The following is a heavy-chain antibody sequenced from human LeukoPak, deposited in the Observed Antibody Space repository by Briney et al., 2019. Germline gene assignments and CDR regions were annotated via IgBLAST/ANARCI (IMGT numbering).Heavy chain of an antibody. CDR3: ARTCSSTSCYTGDAFDI. CDR2: IYYSGST. CDR1: GGSISSYY. J-gene: IGHJ3*02. D-gene: IGHD2-2*02. V-gene: IGHV4-59*12. Sequence: PSETLSLTCTVSGGSISSYYWSWIRQPPGKGLEWIGYIYYSGSTNYNPSLKSRVTISVDTSKNQFSLKLSSVTAADTAVYYCARTCSSTSCYTGDAFDIWGQGTMVTVSS.